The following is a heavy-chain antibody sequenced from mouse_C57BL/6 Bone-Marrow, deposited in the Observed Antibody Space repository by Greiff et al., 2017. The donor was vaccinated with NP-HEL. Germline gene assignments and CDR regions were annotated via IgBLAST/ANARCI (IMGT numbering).Heavy chain of an antibody. J-gene: IGHJ1*03. CDR2: INPSSGYT. CDR1: GYTFTSYT. Sequence: QVHVKQSGAELARPGASVKMSCKASGYTFTSYTMHWVKQRPGQGLEWIGYINPSSGYTTYNQKFKDKATLTADKSSSTAYMQLSSLTSEDSAVYYCARTDYGSSYWYFDVWGTGTTVTVSA. CDR3: ARTDYGSSYWYFDV. D-gene: IGHD1-1*01. V-gene: IGHV1-4*01.